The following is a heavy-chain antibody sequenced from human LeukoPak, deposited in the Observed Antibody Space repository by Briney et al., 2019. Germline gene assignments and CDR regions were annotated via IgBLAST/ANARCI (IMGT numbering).Heavy chain of an antibody. Sequence: GESLKISCKGSGYIFTSYWIGWVRQMPGKGLEWMGIIYSGDSDTRYSPSFQGQVTISADKSISTAYLQWSSLKASDTAKYYCASSLWFGELLDRAYYFDYWGQGTLVTVSS. CDR1: GYIFTSYW. D-gene: IGHD3-10*01. CDR3: ASSLWFGELLDRAYYFDY. CDR2: IYSGDSDT. V-gene: IGHV5-51*01. J-gene: IGHJ4*02.